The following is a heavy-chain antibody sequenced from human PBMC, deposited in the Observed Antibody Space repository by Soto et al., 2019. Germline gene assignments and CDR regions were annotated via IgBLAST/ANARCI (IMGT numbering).Heavy chain of an antibody. CDR3: ARDQPIQGAAINYGMDV. CDR2: ISAYNGNT. Sequence: QVQLVQSGAEVKKPGASVKVSCKASGYTFTSYGISWVRQAPGQGLEWMGWISAYNGNTNYAQKLQDRVTMTTDTSTRTAYMELRSLRSDDTAVYYCARDQPIQGAAINYGMDVWGQGTTVTVSS. J-gene: IGHJ6*02. V-gene: IGHV1-18*01. D-gene: IGHD6-25*01. CDR1: GYTFTSYG.